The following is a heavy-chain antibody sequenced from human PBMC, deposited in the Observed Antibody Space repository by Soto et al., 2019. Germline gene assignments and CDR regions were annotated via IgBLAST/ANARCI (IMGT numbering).Heavy chain of an antibody. CDR2: IYDSGST. J-gene: IGHJ4*02. CDR3: AAPPLY. Sequence: PSETLSLTCTVSGGSISSYYWSWIRQPPGKGLERIGYIYDSGSTNYNPSLKSRVTISVDTSKNQFSLRLTSVTAADTAMYYCAAPPLYWGRGTLVTVSS. V-gene: IGHV4-59*01. D-gene: IGHD6-6*01. CDR1: GGSISSYY.